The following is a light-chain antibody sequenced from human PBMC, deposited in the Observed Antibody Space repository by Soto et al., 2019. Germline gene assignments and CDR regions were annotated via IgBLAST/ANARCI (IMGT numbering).Light chain of an antibody. CDR3: AAWDDSLGAVV. CDR1: SSNIGTNS. CDR2: HNT. J-gene: IGLJ2*01. V-gene: IGLV1-47*02. Sequence: QSVLTQPPSVSGPPGQRVTISCSGSSSNIGTNSVNWYQEVPGTAPKLIIHHNTLRPSWVPDRFSGSKSGTSASLAISGLQSDDDSDYYCAAWDDSLGAVVFGGGTKVTVL.